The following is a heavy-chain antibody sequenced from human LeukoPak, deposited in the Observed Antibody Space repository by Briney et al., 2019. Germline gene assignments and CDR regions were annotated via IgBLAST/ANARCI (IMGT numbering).Heavy chain of an antibody. D-gene: IGHD3-10*01. CDR3: ARMRSLWFGEPGPSDP. V-gene: IGHV3-11*01. CDR2: ISSSGSTI. CDR1: GFTFSDYY. J-gene: IGHJ5*02. Sequence: GGSLRLSCAASGFTFSDYYMSWIRQAPGKGLEWVSYISSSGSTIYYADSVKGRFTISRDNAKNSLYLQMNSLRAEDTAVYYCARMRSLWFGEPGPSDPWGQGTLVNVSS.